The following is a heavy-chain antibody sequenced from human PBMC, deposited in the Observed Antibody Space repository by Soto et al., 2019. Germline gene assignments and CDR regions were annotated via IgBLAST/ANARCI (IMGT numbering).Heavy chain of an antibody. D-gene: IGHD3-22*01. CDR1: GGSFRGYY. CDR3: TRGIAMKAAVQGGAPDKYFFDS. V-gene: IGHV4-34*01. CDR2: INHSGST. Sequence: PSETLSLTXAVYGGSFRGYYWSWIRQPPGKGLEWIGEINHSGSTNYNPSLKSRVTISVDTSKNQFSLKLTSVTAADPAVYYCTRGIAMKAAVQGGAPDKYFFDSWGQGILVTVSS. J-gene: IGHJ4*02.